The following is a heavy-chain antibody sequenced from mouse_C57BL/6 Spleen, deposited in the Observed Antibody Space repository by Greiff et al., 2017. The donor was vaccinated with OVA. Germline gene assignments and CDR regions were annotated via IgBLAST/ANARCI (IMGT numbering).Heavy chain of an antibody. J-gene: IGHJ4*01. CDR1: GYTFTDYY. CDR3: ARRDDYDVLYAMDY. D-gene: IGHD2-4*01. Sequence: EVQLQQSGPELVKPGASVKISCKASGYTFTDYYMNWVKQSHGKSLEWIGDINPNNGGTSYNQKFKGKATLTVDKSSSTAYMELRSLTSEDSAVYYCARRDDYDVLYAMDYWGQGTSVTVSS. CDR2: INPNNGGT. V-gene: IGHV1-26*01.